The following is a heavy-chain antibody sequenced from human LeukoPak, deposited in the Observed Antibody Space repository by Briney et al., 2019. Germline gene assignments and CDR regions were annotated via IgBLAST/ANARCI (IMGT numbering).Heavy chain of an antibody. Sequence: GGSLRLSCATSGFTFSTYGMHWVRQAPGKGLEWVAFIRYDGTDKYYADSVKGRFTISRDNSKNTLYLQMNSLRPEDTAVYYCAKGVYYCSSSSCPQYYYYMDVWGKGTTVTVSS. V-gene: IGHV3-30*02. J-gene: IGHJ6*03. CDR1: GFTFSTYG. CDR2: IRYDGTDK. CDR3: AKGVYYCSSSSCPQYYYYMDV. D-gene: IGHD2-15*01.